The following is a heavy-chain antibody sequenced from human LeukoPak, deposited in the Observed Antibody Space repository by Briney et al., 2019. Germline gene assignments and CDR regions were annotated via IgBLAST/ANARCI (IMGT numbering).Heavy chain of an antibody. CDR3: ARRDWTV. D-gene: IGHD3/OR15-3a*01. J-gene: IGHJ4*02. CDR1: GFTFDDYA. CDR2: ISWNSGSI. V-gene: IGHV3-9*01. Sequence: GGSLRLSCAASGFTFDDYAMPWVRQAPGKGLEWVSGISWNSGSIGYADSVKGRFTISRDNAKNSLYLQMDSLRAEDTAVYYCARRDWTVWGQGTLVTVSS.